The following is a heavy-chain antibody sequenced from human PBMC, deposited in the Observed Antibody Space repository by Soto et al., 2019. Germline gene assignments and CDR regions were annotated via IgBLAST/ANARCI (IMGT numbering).Heavy chain of an antibody. D-gene: IGHD6-25*01. Sequence: EVQLVESGGGLVQPGGSLRLSCAVSGLTFSNYWMNWVRQAPGKGLVWVSRINSDGSSTDYADSVKGRFTISRDNARNPLYLEMLSLRAEDTALYYCGRGARLVAAASVDWGQGTVVTVSS. J-gene: IGHJ4*02. CDR3: GRGARLVAAASVD. CDR1: GLTFSNYW. V-gene: IGHV3-74*01. CDR2: INSDGSST.